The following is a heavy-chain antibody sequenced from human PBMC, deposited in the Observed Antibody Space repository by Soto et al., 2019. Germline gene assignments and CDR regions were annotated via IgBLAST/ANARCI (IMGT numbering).Heavy chain of an antibody. CDR3: ARRVAATDAFDI. V-gene: IGHV1-69*05. D-gene: IGHD2-15*01. Sequence: ASVKVSCKASGGTFSSYAISWVRQAPGQVLEWMGGIIPIFGTANYAQKFQGRVTMTRDTSISTAYMELSRLRSDDTAVYYCARRVAATDAFDIWGQGTMVTVSS. J-gene: IGHJ3*02. CDR1: GGTFSSYA. CDR2: IIPIFGTA.